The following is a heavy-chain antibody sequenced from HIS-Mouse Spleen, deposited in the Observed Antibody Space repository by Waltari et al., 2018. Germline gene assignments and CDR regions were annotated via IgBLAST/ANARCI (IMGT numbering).Heavy chain of an antibody. CDR2: INPNGGGT. Sequence: QVQLVQSGAEVKKPGASVKVSCQASGYTFTGSYMLWVRQAPGQGLEWLGWINPNGGGTNYAQKFQGRVTMTRDTYISTAYMELSRLRSDDTAVYYCARGYLAAGNFDYWGQGTLVTVSS. J-gene: IGHJ4*02. CDR3: ARGYLAAGNFDY. CDR1: GYTFTGSY. V-gene: IGHV1-2*02. D-gene: IGHD6-13*01.